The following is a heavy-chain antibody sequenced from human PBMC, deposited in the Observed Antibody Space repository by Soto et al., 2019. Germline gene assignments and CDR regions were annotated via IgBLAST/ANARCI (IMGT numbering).Heavy chain of an antibody. J-gene: IGHJ5*02. CDR1: GFDVSSNY. D-gene: IGHD3-9*01. V-gene: IGHV3-53*01. CDR3: ASARVRRYRNWYDP. CDR2: IYAGGST. Sequence: EVQLAESGGGWIQPGGSLRLSCAPSGFDVSSNYMSWVRQAPGKGLEWVSLIYAGGSTYYAASVKGRFTISRDNSKNPLYLQMNSRRAEDTAVYYCASARVRRYRNWYDPWGQGTLVNVSS.